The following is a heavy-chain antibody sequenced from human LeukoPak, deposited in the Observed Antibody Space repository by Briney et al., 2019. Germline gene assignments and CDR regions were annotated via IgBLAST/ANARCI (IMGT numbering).Heavy chain of an antibody. V-gene: IGHV4-34*01. CDR1: GGSFSGDY. J-gene: IGHJ6*02. D-gene: IGHD3-9*01. CDR3: ARFPYYDILTGYYIHPYYYGMDV. CDR2: INHSGST. Sequence: SETLSLTCAVYGGSFSGDYWSWIRQPPGKGLEWIGEINHSGSTNYNPSLKSRVTISVDTSKNQFSLKLSSVTAADTAVYYCARFPYYDILTGYYIHPYYYGMDVWGQGTTVTVSS.